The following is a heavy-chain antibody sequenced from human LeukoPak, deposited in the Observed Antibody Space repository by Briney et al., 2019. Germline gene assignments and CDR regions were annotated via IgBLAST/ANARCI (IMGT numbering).Heavy chain of an antibody. D-gene: IGHD3-16*02. CDR3: ARGNPKNDYIWGSYRSWFDP. CDR1: GGSFSGYY. CDR2: INHSGST. V-gene: IGHV4-34*01. Sequence: SETLSLTCAVYGGSFSGYYWSWVRQPPGKGLEWIGEINHSGSTNYNPSLKSRVTISVDTSKNQFSLKLSSVTAADTAVYYCARGNPKNDYIWGSYRSWFDPWGQGTLVTVSS. J-gene: IGHJ5*02.